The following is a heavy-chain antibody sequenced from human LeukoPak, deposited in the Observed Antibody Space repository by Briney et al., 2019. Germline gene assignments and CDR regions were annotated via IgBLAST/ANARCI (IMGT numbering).Heavy chain of an antibody. CDR3: AKTQWLVHPLPHYFDY. D-gene: IGHD6-19*01. V-gene: IGHV3-23*01. CDR1: GFTFSSYA. CDR2: ISGSGGST. J-gene: IGHJ4*02. Sequence: GGSLRLSCAASGFTFSSYAMSWVRQAPGKGLEWVSAISGSGGSTYYADSVKGRFTISRDNSKNTLYLQMNSLRAEDTAVYYCAKTQWLVHPLPHYFDYWGQGTLVTVSS.